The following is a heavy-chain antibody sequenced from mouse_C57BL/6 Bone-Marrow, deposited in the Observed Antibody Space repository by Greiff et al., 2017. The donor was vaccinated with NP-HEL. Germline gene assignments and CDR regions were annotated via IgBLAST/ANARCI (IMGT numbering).Heavy chain of an antibody. CDR1: GYSITSGYY. D-gene: IGHD1-1*01. CDR3: ARDLLRGFDY. J-gene: IGHJ2*01. V-gene: IGHV3-6*01. CDR2: ISYDGSN. Sequence: EVKLEESGPGLVKPSQSLSLTCSVTGYSITSGYYWNWIRQFPGNKLEWMGYISYDGSNNYNPSLKNRISITRDTSKNQFFLKLNSVTTEDTATYYCARDLLRGFDYWGQGTTLTVSS.